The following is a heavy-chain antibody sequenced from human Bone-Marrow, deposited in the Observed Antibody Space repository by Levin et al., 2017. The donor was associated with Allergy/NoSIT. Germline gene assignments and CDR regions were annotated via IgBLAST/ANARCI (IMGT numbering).Heavy chain of an antibody. CDR1: GFTFSDYY. V-gene: IGHV3-11*03. CDR2: ISSSSSSR. Sequence: GGSLRLSCTASGFTFSDYYMSWIRQAPGKGLEWVSHISSSSSSRNYADSVKGRFTISRDNAKNSEKVQMNRLRAEDTAVYYCGTLAGAGFYFDYWGQGTLVTVAS. D-gene: IGHD6-19*01. CDR3: GTLAGAGFYFDY. J-gene: IGHJ4*02.